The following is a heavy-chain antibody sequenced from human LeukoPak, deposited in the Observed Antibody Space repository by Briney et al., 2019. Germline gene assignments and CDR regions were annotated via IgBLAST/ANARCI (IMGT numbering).Heavy chain of an antibody. D-gene: IGHD2-2*01. Sequence: PSGTLSLTCAVSGGSISSYYWSWIRQPPGKGLEWIGYIYYSGSTNYNPSLKSRVTISVDTSKNQFSLKLSSVTAADTAVYYCARAGGYCSSTSCYRSWFDPWGQGTLVTVSS. V-gene: IGHV4-59*08. CDR1: GGSISSYY. CDR2: IYYSGST. J-gene: IGHJ5*02. CDR3: ARAGGYCSSTSCYRSWFDP.